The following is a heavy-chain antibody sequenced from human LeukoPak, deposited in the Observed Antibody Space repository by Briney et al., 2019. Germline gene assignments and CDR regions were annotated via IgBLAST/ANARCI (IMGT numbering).Heavy chain of an antibody. CDR2: IWHDGSNK. V-gene: IGHV3-33*01. CDR1: GFTFSNYG. CDR3: ARQTATYDLDY. Sequence: QSRRSLRLSCAASGFTFSNYGIHRVRQAPGKELEWVGVIWHDGSNKYYGDSVKGRFTISRDNSKNTLYLQMSSLRVEDTAVYYCARQTATYDLDYWGQGTLVTVSS. D-gene: IGHD3-3*01. J-gene: IGHJ4*02.